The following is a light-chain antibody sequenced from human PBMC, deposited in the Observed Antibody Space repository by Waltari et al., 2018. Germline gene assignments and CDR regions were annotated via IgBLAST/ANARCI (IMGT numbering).Light chain of an antibody. CDR2: DAS. CDR3: QQYDNLLLFT. CDR1: QDISNY. Sequence: DIQMTQSPSSLSASVGDRVTITCQASQDISNYLNWYQQKPGKAPKLLIYDASNLETGVPSRFSGSGSGTDFTFTISSLQPEDIATYYCQQYDNLLLFTFGPGTIVDIK. J-gene: IGKJ3*01. V-gene: IGKV1-33*01.